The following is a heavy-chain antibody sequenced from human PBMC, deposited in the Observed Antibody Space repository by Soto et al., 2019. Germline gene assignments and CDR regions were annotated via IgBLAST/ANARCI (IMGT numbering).Heavy chain of an antibody. CDR1: GFTFSSYA. CDR2: ISYDGSNK. D-gene: IGHD5-18*01. V-gene: IGHV3-30-3*01. CDR3: ARGTAMVNRGHYDAFDI. J-gene: IGHJ3*02. Sequence: PGGSLRLSCAASGFTFSSYAMHWVRQAPGKGLEWVAVISYDGSNKYYADSVKGRLTISRDNSKNTLYLQMNSLRAEDTAVYYCARGTAMVNRGHYDAFDIWGQGTMVTVSS.